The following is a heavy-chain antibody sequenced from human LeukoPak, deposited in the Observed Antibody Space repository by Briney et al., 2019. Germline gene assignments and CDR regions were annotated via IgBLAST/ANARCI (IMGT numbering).Heavy chain of an antibody. CDR1: GYTFTSYG. V-gene: IGHV1-46*01. D-gene: IGHD5-18*01. CDR3: ARGPPIRGYRYGYDTGYYYSYSMDV. J-gene: IGHJ6*03. Sequence: ASVKVSCKASGYTFTSYGISWVRQAPGQGLEWMGIINPSGGSTSYAQKFQGRITMTRDMSTSTVYMELSSLRSEDTAVYYCARGPPIRGYRYGYDTGYYYSYSMDVWGKGTTVTISS. CDR2: INPSGGST.